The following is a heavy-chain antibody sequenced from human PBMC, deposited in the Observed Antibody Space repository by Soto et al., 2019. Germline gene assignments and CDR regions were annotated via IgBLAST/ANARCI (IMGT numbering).Heavy chain of an antibody. J-gene: IGHJ6*02. CDR2: IYYSGST. D-gene: IGHD3-3*01. Sequence: ASETLSLTCTVSGGSISSYYWSWIRQPPGKGLEWIGYIYYSGSTNYNPSLKSRVTISVDTSKNQFSLKLSSVTAADTAVYYCARGGLEYYDFWSGYYRPNYYYYGMDVWGQGTTVTVSS. V-gene: IGHV4-59*01. CDR1: GGSISSYY. CDR3: ARGGLEYYDFWSGYYRPNYYYYGMDV.